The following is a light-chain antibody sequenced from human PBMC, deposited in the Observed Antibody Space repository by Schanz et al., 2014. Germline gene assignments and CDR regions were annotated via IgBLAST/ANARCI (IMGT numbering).Light chain of an antibody. CDR1: SSDVGGYNY. V-gene: IGLV2-8*01. CDR2: EVS. CDR3: QSYDSSLSHWV. Sequence: QSALTQPPSASGSPGQSVTISCSGTSSDVGGYNYVSWYQQHPGKAPKVMIYEVSKRPSGVPDRFSGSKSGNSASLTVSGLQAEDEADYYCQSYDSSLSHWVFGGGTKLTVL. J-gene: IGLJ3*02.